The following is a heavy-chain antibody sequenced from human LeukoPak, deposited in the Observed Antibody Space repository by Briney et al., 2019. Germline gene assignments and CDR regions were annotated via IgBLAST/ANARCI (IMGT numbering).Heavy chain of an antibody. V-gene: IGHV5-51*01. CDR2: IYPGDSDT. J-gene: IGHJ4*02. CDR1: GYSFTSYR. Sequence: GESLKISCKGSGYSFTSYRIGWVRQMPGKGLEWMGIIYPGDSDTRYSPSFQGQVTISADKSISTAYLQWSSLKASDTAMYYCARGGMGTGYYLAGDYWGQGTLVTVSS. CDR3: ARGGMGTGYYLAGDY. D-gene: IGHD3-9*01.